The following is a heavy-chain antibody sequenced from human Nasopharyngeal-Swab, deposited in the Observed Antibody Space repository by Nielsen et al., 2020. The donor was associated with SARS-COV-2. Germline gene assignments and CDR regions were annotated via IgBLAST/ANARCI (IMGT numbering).Heavy chain of an antibody. CDR3: ARFTPYDSSGYYSLYYYYMDV. Sequence: GESLQISCKGSGYSFTSYWIGWVRQMPGKGLEGIGIIYPGDSDTRYSPSFQGQVTISADKSISTAYLQWSSLKASDTAMYYCARFTPYDSSGYYSLYYYYMDVWGKGTTVTVSS. J-gene: IGHJ6*03. V-gene: IGHV5-51*01. CDR2: IYPGDSDT. D-gene: IGHD3-22*01. CDR1: GYSFTSYW.